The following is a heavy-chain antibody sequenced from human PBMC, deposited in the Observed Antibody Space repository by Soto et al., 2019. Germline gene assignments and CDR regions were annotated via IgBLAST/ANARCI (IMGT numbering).Heavy chain of an antibody. V-gene: IGHV3-53*02. D-gene: IGHD3-22*01. J-gene: IGHJ4*02. CDR3: ARGRYYYDSSGCHSPFDY. Sequence: EVQLVETGGGLIQPGGSLRVSCAASGFTVSSYYMSWVRQAPGKGLEWVSVIYSGGSTYYADSVKGRFTVSRDNSKNMLSLQMNSLRAEDTAVYYCARGRYYYDSSGCHSPFDYWGQGTLVTVSS. CDR2: IYSGGST. CDR1: GFTVSSYY.